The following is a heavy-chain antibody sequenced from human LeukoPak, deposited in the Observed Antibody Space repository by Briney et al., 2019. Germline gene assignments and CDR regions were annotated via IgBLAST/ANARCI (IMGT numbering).Heavy chain of an antibody. Sequence: GGSLRLSCAASGFTFSSYWMSWVRQAPGKGLEWVANIQQDGSEKYYVDSVKGRFTISRDNAKNSLYLQMNSLRAEDTAVYYCARANDYGDYIDAFDIWGQGTMVTVSS. CDR1: GFTFSSYW. V-gene: IGHV3-7*03. CDR2: IQQDGSEK. CDR3: ARANDYGDYIDAFDI. J-gene: IGHJ3*02. D-gene: IGHD4-17*01.